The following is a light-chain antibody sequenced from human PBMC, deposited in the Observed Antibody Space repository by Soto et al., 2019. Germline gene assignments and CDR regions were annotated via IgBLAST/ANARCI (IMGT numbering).Light chain of an antibody. CDR1: STDVGAYNY. CDR3: GSHAGDSNLV. Sequence: QSALTQPPSASGSPGQSVTISCTGTSTDVGAYNYVSWYQQHPGKAPKLIIYEVTKRPSGVPDRFSGSKSGNTASLTVSGLQAEDEAGYYCGSHAGDSNLVFGGRTKLTVL. J-gene: IGLJ3*02. V-gene: IGLV2-8*01. CDR2: EVT.